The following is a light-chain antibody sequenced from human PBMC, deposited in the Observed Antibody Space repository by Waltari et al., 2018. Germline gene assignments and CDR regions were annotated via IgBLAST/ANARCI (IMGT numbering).Light chain of an antibody. CDR2: LNSDGSH. Sequence: QILLSQTRSAPPSLGASVTLPCTLSRVHTGYTISCRHHQPEKGPRYLMKLNSDGSHSKGGGIPDRFSGSSSGAERYLTISSLQSEDEADYYCQTWGTGIHVVFGGGTKLTVL. J-gene: IGLJ2*01. CDR1: RVHTGYT. CDR3: QTWGTGIHVV. V-gene: IGLV4-69*01.